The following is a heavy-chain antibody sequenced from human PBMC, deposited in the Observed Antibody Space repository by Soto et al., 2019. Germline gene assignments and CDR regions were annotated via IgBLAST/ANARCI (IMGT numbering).Heavy chain of an antibody. V-gene: IGHV3-43*01. Sequence: AGGSLRLSCAASGFTFDDYTMHWVRQAPGKGLEWVSLISWDGGSTYYADSVKGRFTISRDNSKNFLYLQMNSLRTEDTALYYCAKDSGYDGATPYYFDYWGQGTLVTVSS. CDR3: AKDSGYDGATPYYFDY. CDR2: ISWDGGST. D-gene: IGHD5-12*01. J-gene: IGHJ4*02. CDR1: GFTFDDYT.